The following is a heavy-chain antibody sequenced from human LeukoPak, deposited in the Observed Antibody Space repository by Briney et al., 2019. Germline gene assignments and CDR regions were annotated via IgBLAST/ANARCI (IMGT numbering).Heavy chain of an antibody. CDR3: ARHTSIAAAGTVFNWFDP. CDR2: ISSSSSYI. V-gene: IGHV3-21*01. D-gene: IGHD6-13*01. CDR1: GFTFSSYS. J-gene: IGHJ5*02. Sequence: GGSLRLYCAASGFTFSSYSMNWVRQAPGKGLEWVSSISSSSSYIYYADSVKGRFTISRDNAKNSLYLQMNSLRAEDTAVYYCARHTSIAAAGTVFNWFDPWGQGTLVTVSS.